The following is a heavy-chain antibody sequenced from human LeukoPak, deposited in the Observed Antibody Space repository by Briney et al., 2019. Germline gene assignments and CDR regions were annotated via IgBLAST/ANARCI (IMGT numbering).Heavy chain of an antibody. J-gene: IGHJ3*02. D-gene: IGHD3-22*01. V-gene: IGHV5-51*01. CDR2: IYPGNSDT. CDR1: GYSFTSYW. Sequence: GESLKISCKDSGYSFTSYWIGWVRQMPGKGLEWMGIIYPGNSDTRYSPSFQGQVTISAYKSISTAYLQWSSLKASDIAMYYCARHDRARYYDSRRVQSNAFDIWGQGTMVTVSS. CDR3: ARHDRARYYDSRRVQSNAFDI.